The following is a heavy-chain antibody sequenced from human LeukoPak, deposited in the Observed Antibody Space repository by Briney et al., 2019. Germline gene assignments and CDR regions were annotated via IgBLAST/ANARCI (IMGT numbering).Heavy chain of an antibody. J-gene: IGHJ3*02. V-gene: IGHV3-21*01. CDR3: ARVVEMATRVAGAFDI. CDR2: ISSSSSYI. CDR1: GFTFSSYS. D-gene: IGHD6-19*01. Sequence: GSLRLSSAASGFTFSSYSMNWVRQAPGKGLEWVSSISSSSSYIYYADSVKGRLTISRDNAKNSLYLQMNSLRAEDTAVYYCARVVEMATRVAGAFDIWGQGTMVTVSS.